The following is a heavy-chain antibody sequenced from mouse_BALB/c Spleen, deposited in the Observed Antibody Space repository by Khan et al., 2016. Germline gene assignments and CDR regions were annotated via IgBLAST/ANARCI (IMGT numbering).Heavy chain of an antibody. CDR1: GYTFTDYS. V-gene: IGHV1S137*01. D-gene: IGHD2-14*01. CDR3: ARSRNDDDAMDY. Sequence: QVQLQQSGAELVRPGVSVKISCKGSGYTFTDYSMHWVKQSHAKSLEWIGVISTYYGDPSYNQKFKGKATMTVDKSSSTAYMELARLTSEDSAIDYWARSRNDDDAMDYWGQGTSVTVSS. CDR2: ISTYYGDP. J-gene: IGHJ4*01.